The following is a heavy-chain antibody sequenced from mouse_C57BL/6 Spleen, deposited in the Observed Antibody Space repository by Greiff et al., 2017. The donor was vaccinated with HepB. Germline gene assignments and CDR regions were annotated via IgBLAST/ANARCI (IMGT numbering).Heavy chain of an antibody. CDR3: TRWGDYDGYYAMDY. CDR1: GYTFTSYW. V-gene: IGHV1-5*01. CDR2: IYPGNSDT. Sequence: EVQLQQSGTVLARPGASVKMSCKTSGYTFTSYWMHWVKQRPGQGLEWIGAIYPGNSDTSYNQKFKGKAKLTAVTSASTAYMELSSLTNEDSAVYYGTRWGDYDGYYAMDYWGQGTSVTVSS. D-gene: IGHD2-4*01. J-gene: IGHJ4*01.